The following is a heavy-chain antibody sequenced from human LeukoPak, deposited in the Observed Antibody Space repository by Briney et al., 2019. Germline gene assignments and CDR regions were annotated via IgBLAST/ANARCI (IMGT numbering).Heavy chain of an antibody. CDR1: GFTFSNYW. Sequence: GGSLRLSCAASGFTFSNYWMYWVRQAPGKGLEWVSYISGSSSTIYYADSVKGRFTISRDNAKNSLYLQVNSLRDEDMAVYYCARDGGSGSYYALDIWGQGTMVTVSS. J-gene: IGHJ3*02. V-gene: IGHV3-48*02. D-gene: IGHD1-26*01. CDR2: ISGSSSTI. CDR3: ARDGGSGSYYALDI.